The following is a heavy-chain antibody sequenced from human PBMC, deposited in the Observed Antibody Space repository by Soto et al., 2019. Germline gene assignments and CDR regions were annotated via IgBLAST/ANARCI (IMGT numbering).Heavy chain of an antibody. Sequence: LRLSCAASGFTFSSYSMNWVRQAPGKGLEWVSSISSSSSYIYYADSVKGRFTISRDNAKNSLYLQMNSLRAEDTAVYYCARDRGYYYDSSGYSYYFDYWGQGTLVTVSS. CDR3: ARDRGYYYDSSGYSYYFDY. CDR1: GFTFSSYS. J-gene: IGHJ4*02. D-gene: IGHD3-22*01. V-gene: IGHV3-21*01. CDR2: ISSSSSYI.